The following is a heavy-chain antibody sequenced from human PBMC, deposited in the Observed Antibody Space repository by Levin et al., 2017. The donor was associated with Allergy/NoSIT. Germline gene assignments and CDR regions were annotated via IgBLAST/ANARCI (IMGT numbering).Heavy chain of an antibody. CDR2: ISGPGGNT. CDR3: ASTRHSSAWYRLFEY. V-gene: IGHV3-23*01. D-gene: IGHD6-19*01. J-gene: IGHJ4*02. Sequence: GGSLRLSCLVSGFTFTSNAISWVRQASGKGLEWVSSISGPGGNTEYADSVKGRFTISRDNSKNTVYLQMDSLRAGDTAVYYCASTRHSSAWYRLFEYWGQGTLVTVSS. CDR1: GFTFTSNA.